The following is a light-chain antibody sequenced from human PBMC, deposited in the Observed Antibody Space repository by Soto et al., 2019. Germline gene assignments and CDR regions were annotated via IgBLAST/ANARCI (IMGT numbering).Light chain of an antibody. Sequence: EIVMTQSPATLSVSPGERATLSCRASQSVSSNLAWYQQKPGQAPRLLIYGASTRATCIPARFSGSGSGTEFTLTISSLQSEDFTVYYCQQYNNWPGTFGQGTTLEIK. CDR1: QSVSSN. CDR2: GAS. J-gene: IGKJ2*01. V-gene: IGKV3-15*01. CDR3: QQYNNWPGT.